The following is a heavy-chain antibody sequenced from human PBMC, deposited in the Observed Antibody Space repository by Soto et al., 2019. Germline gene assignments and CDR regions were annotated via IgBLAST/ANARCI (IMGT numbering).Heavy chain of an antibody. CDR1: GGSISPYY. CDR2: IYYSGTT. J-gene: IGHJ4*02. CDR3: GRVGGYYGDYPNFDY. Sequence: QVQLQESGPGLVKPSETLSLTCTVSGGSISPYYWSWIRQPPGKGLEWIGFIYYSGTTKYNPSLKSRVTISVDTSKNHFSLKLSSVTAADTAVYYCGRVGGYYGDYPNFDYWGQGALVTVSS. D-gene: IGHD4-17*01. V-gene: IGHV4-59*01.